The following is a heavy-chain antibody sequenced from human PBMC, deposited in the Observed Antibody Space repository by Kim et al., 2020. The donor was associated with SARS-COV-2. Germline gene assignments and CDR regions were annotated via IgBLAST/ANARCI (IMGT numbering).Heavy chain of an antibody. J-gene: IGHJ6*02. D-gene: IGHD3-3*01. Sequence: SETLSLTCTVSGGSVSSGSYYWSWIRQPPGKGLEWIGYIYYSGSTNYNPSLKSRVTISVDTSKNQFSLKLSSVTAADTAVYYCARAYGSGYYDYYYGMDVWGQGTTVTVSS. V-gene: IGHV4-61*01. CDR2: IYYSGST. CDR3: ARAYGSGYYDYYYGMDV. CDR1: GGSVSSGSYY.